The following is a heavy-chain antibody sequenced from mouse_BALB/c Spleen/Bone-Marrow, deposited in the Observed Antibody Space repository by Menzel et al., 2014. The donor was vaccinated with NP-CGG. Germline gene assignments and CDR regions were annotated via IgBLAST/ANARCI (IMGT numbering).Heavy chain of an antibody. Sequence: EVKLQESGPELVKPGASVKVSCKASGYAFTSYNMYWVKQSHGKSLEWIGYIDLYNGGTSYNQKFKGKATLTVDKSSSTAYMHLNSLTSEDSAVYYCARIGIGNIGGAYWGQGTLVTVSA. D-gene: IGHD4-1*01. V-gene: IGHV1S135*01. CDR1: GYAFTSYN. CDR2: IDLYNGGT. CDR3: ARIGIGNIGGAY. J-gene: IGHJ3*01.